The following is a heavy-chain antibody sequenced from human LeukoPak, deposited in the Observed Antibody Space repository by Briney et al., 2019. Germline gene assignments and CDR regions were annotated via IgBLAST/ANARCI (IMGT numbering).Heavy chain of an antibody. CDR3: ARGAGGMVRGVITQSLYDY. CDR2: IYHSGST. V-gene: IGHV4-38-2*02. J-gene: IGHJ4*02. D-gene: IGHD3-10*01. CDR1: GYSISSGYY. Sequence: SETLSLTCTVSGYSISSGYYWGWIRPPPGKGLEWIGSIYHSGSTYYNPSLKSRVTISVDTSKNQFSLKLSSVTAADTAVYYCARGAGGMVRGVITQSLYDYWGQGTLVTVSS.